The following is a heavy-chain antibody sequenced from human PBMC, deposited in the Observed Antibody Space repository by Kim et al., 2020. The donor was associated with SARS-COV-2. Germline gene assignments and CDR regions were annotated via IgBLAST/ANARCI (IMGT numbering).Heavy chain of an antibody. V-gene: IGHV6-1*01. Sequence: SQTLSLTCAISGDSVSSNSAAWNWIRQSPSRGLEWLGRTYYRSKWYNDYAVSVKRRLTINPDTSKNQFSLQLNSVTPEDTAVYYCARDEGTYYYDSSVGPGAPSGYYYYYGMDVWGQGTTVTVSS. CDR2: TYYRSKWYN. CDR1: GDSVSSNSAA. D-gene: IGHD3-22*01. CDR3: ARDEGTYYYDSSVGPGAPSGYYYYYGMDV. J-gene: IGHJ6*02.